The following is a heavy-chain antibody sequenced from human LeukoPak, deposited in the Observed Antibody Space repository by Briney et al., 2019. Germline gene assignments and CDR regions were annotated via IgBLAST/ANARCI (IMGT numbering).Heavy chain of an antibody. CDR1: GYTFTSYG. V-gene: IGHV1-18*01. D-gene: IGHD6-13*01. J-gene: IGHJ4*02. CDR2: ISAYNGNT. Sequence: ASVKVSCKASGYTFTSYGISWVRQAPGQGLEWMGWISAYNGNTNYAQKLQGRGTMTTDTSTSTAYIELRSLRSDDTAVYYCARDTDVKSSSWYKLWGQGTVVSVSS. CDR3: ARDTDVKSSSWYKL.